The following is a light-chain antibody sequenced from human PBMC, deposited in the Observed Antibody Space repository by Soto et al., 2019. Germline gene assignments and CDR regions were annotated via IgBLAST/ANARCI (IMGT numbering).Light chain of an antibody. V-gene: IGKV3-15*01. CDR1: QSVRDN. CDR3: QHYNFWPHT. J-gene: IGKJ2*01. Sequence: EILLTQSPATLAVSTGEGATLSCRASQSVRDNLAWYQQKPGQAPRLLIYRASTRATGVPARFSGSGSGTEFTLTISSLQSEDVSVYFCQHYNFWPHTFGQGTKVDIK. CDR2: RAS.